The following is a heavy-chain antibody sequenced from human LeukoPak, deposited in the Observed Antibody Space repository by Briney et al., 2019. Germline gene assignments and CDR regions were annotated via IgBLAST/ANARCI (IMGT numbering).Heavy chain of an antibody. Sequence: ASVKVSCKASGYTFTGYYMHWVRQAPGQGLEWMGWINPNSGGTNYAQKFQGRVTMTRDTSISTAYMELSRLRSGDTAVYYCARGPITMIVVALGAFDIWGQGTMVTVSS. J-gene: IGHJ3*02. D-gene: IGHD3-22*01. V-gene: IGHV1-2*02. CDR2: INPNSGGT. CDR1: GYTFTGYY. CDR3: ARGPITMIVVALGAFDI.